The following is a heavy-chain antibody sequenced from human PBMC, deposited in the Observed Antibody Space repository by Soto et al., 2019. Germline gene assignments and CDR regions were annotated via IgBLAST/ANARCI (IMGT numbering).Heavy chain of an antibody. J-gene: IGHJ4*01. CDR1: GYNFTSYG. D-gene: IGHD5-18*01. CDR3: AERRGYSNGEFAY. CDR2: TTPYNGNT. Sequence: QVQLVQSGAEVKKPGASVKVSCKASGYNFTSYGISWGRQAPGQGLERMGWTTPYNGNTNYAQKPQGRVTMTTDKSTTTAHMERRSLRSDDTAVYYCAERRGYSNGEFAYWGHGTLVTVSS. V-gene: IGHV1-18*01.